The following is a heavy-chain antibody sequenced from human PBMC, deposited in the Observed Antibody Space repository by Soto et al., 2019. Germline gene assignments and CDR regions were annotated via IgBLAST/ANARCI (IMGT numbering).Heavy chain of an antibody. CDR1: GYTFTSYY. D-gene: IGHD5-18*01. V-gene: IGHV1-46*03. CDR2: INPSGGST. Sequence: ASVKVSCKASGYTFTSYYMHWVRQAPGQGLEWMGIINPSGGSTSYAQKFQGRVTMTRDTSTSTVYMELSSLRSEDTAFYYCARPERGYSYGPNDAFDIWGQGTMVT. J-gene: IGHJ3*02. CDR3: ARPERGYSYGPNDAFDI.